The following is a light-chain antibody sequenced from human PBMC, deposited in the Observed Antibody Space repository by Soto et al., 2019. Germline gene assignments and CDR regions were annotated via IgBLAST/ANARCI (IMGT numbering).Light chain of an antibody. CDR3: SSYKSESTYV. Sequence: QSALTQPASVSGSPGQSIAISCTGSSSDIGAYNYVFWYQQHPGKAPKLMIYDVNNRPSGVSDRFSGSKSGNTASLTISGLQAEDEDAYYCSSYKSESTYVLGTGTKVTAL. V-gene: IGLV2-14*03. CDR1: SSDIGAYNY. J-gene: IGLJ1*01. CDR2: DVN.